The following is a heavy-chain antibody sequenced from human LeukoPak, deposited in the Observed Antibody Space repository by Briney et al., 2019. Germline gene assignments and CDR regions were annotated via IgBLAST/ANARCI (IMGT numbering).Heavy chain of an antibody. Sequence: FYADSVKGRFTISRDNSKNTLYLQMNSLRAEDTAVYYCASGAAAGATFDYWGQGTLVTVSS. J-gene: IGHJ4*02. D-gene: IGHD6-13*01. CDR3: ASGAAAGATFDY. V-gene: IGHV3-30*07.